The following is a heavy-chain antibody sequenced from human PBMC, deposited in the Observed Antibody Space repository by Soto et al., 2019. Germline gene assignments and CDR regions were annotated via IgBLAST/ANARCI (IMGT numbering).Heavy chain of an antibody. CDR1: GFIFSSHN. D-gene: IGHD3-9*01. CDR2: ITGSSSYI. Sequence: KTGGSLRLSCAASGFIFSSHNMNWVRQAPGKGLEWVSSITGSSSYIFYADSVKGRFTISRDNAKNTVYLQMNSLRAEDTGVYYCARLVASETGYGMDVWGQGTTVTVSS. J-gene: IGHJ6*02. CDR3: ARLVASETGYGMDV. V-gene: IGHV3-21*06.